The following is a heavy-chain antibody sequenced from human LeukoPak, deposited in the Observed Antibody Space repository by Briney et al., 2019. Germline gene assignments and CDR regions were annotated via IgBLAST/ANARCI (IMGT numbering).Heavy chain of an antibody. J-gene: IGHJ6*03. D-gene: IGHD3-3*01. CDR3: AKAPGRSGYFPHYYYYMAV. Sequence: PGGSLRLSCAASGFTFSSYAMSWVRQAPGKGLEWVSAISGSGGSTYYADSVKGRFTISRDDSKNTLYLQMNSLRAEDTGVYYCAKAPGRSGYFPHYYYYMAVWGKGPTVTVSS. CDR2: ISGSGGST. CDR1: GFTFSSYA. V-gene: IGHV3-23*01.